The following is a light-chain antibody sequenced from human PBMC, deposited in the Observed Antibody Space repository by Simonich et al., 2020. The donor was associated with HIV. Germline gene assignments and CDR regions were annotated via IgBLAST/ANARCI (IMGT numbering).Light chain of an antibody. CDR2: WAS. J-gene: IGKJ5*01. CDR3: QQYYITSIT. Sequence: IVMPQPPDSLPVSLGERPTLNCKSSQRGLCNSNNNNYLAWYQQKPGQPPKLLIYWASTRETAVPDRFSGSGSGTAFTLTIISLQAEDVAVYYCQQYYITSITFGQGTRLEIK. CDR1: QRGLCNSNNNNY. V-gene: IGKV4-1*01.